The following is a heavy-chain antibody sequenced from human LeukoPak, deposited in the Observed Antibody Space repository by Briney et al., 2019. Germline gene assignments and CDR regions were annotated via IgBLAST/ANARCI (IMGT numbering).Heavy chain of an antibody. CDR3: AREQRYCGSTSCYSFFGY. CDR2: INWNGDST. J-gene: IGHJ4*02. CDR1: RFTFDDYG. D-gene: IGHD2-2*01. V-gene: IGHV3-20*04. Sequence: GGSLRLSCAASRFTFDDYGMRWVRQAPGKGLGWVSGINWNGDSTGYGDSVKGRFTISRDNARNSLYLQMNSLRAEDTAFYYCAREQRYCGSTSCYSFFGYWGQGTLVTVSS.